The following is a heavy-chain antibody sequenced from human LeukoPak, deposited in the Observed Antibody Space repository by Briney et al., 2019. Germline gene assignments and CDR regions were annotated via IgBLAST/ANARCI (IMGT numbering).Heavy chain of an antibody. CDR2: IYTSGST. CDR1: GGSISSGSYY. J-gene: IGHJ3*02. Sequence: SETLSLTCTVSGGSISSGSYYWSWIRQPAGKVLEWIGRIYTSGSTNYNPSLKSRVTISVDTSKNQFSLKLSSVTAADTAVYYCARVGSKDYYDSSGYYYGAFDIWGQGTMVTVSS. CDR3: ARVGSKDYYDSSGYYYGAFDI. V-gene: IGHV4-61*02. D-gene: IGHD3-22*01.